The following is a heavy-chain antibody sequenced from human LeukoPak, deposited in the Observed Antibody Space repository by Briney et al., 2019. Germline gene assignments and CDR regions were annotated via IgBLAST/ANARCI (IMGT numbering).Heavy chain of an antibody. Sequence: GGSLRLSCEASGFSFPYGMSWVRQAPGKGLEWVSGITNSGENTYYADSVKGRFTISRDNSKNTLFLEMNSLRVEDTAVYYCAKDEGYCSGGSCYDYFDYWGQGTLVTVSS. V-gene: IGHV3-23*01. D-gene: IGHD2-15*01. CDR1: GFSFPYG. CDR3: AKDEGYCSGGSCYDYFDY. J-gene: IGHJ4*02. CDR2: ITNSGENT.